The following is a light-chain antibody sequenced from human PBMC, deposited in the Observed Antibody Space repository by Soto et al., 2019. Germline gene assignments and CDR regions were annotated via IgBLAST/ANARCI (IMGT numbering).Light chain of an antibody. Sequence: EIVLTQSPATLSLSPGERATLSCRASQSVSSYLAWYQQKPGQAPRILIYDASNRATGITARFSGSGPGTDFTLTISSLEPDDFAGYYCKRRRNWPFTVGPGTKVDIK. J-gene: IGKJ3*01. V-gene: IGKV3-11*01. CDR3: KRRRNWPFT. CDR2: DAS. CDR1: QSVSSY.